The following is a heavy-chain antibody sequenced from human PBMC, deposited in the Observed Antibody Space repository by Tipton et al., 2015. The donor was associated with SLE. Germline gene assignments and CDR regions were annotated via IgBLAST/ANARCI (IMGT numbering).Heavy chain of an antibody. CDR2: INHSGST. J-gene: IGHJ4*02. Sequence: LRLSCAVYGGSFSGYYWSWIRQPPGKGLEWIGEINHSGSTNYNPSLKSRVTISVDTSKNQFSLKLSSVTAADTAVYYCARHYGSRYFDYWGQGTLVTASS. D-gene: IGHD1-26*01. V-gene: IGHV4-34*01. CDR3: ARHYGSRYFDY. CDR1: GGSFSGYY.